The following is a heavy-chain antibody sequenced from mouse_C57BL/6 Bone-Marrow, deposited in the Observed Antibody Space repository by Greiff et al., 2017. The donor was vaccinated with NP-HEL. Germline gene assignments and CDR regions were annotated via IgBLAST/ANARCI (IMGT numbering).Heavy chain of an antibody. J-gene: IGHJ4*01. V-gene: IGHV1-15*01. Sequence: VQLQQSGAELVRPGASVTLSCKASGYTFTDYEMHWVKQTPVHGLEWIGAIDPETGGTAYNQKFKGKAILTADKSSSTAYMELRSLTSEDSAVYYCTGAWDSSGPHYAMDYWGQGTSVTVSS. CDR2: IDPETGGT. CDR1: GYTFTDYE. D-gene: IGHD3-2*02. CDR3: TGAWDSSGPHYAMDY.